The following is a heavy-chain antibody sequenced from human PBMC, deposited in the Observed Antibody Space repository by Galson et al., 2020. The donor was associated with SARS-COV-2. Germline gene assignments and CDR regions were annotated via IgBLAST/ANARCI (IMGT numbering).Heavy chain of an antibody. CDR1: GYSFTSYW. CDR3: ARPGYYDSSGYYLYDACDI. Sequence: GESLKISCKGSGYSFTSYWIGWVRQMPGKGLEWMGIIYPGDSDTRYSPSFPGQVTISADKSISTAYLQWSSLKASDTAMYYCARPGYYDSSGYYLYDACDIWGQGTMVTVSS. CDR2: IYPGDSDT. V-gene: IGHV5-51*01. D-gene: IGHD3-22*01. J-gene: IGHJ3*02.